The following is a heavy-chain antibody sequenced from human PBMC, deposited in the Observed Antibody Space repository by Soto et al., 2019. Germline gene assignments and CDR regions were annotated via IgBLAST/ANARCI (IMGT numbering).Heavy chain of an antibody. CDR2: ISGSGGST. D-gene: IGHD3-22*01. J-gene: IGHJ3*02. CDR1: GFTFSSYA. Sequence: GGSLRLSCAASGFTFSSYAMSWVRQAPGKGLEWVSAISGSGGSTYYADSVKGRFTISRDNSKNTLYLQMNSLRAEDTAVYYCAKGPAYDSSGYHGAFDIWGQGTMVTVSS. CDR3: AKGPAYDSSGYHGAFDI. V-gene: IGHV3-23*01.